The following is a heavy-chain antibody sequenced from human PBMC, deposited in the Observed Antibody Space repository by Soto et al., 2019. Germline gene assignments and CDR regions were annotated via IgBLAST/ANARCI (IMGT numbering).Heavy chain of an antibody. D-gene: IGHD2-15*01. CDR2: IYPGNSNT. Sequence: PGESLKISCKGSGYGFSIYWVAWLRQMPGKGLEWVGCIYPGNSNTMYSPSFQGHVTISADKAISTTYLQWDTLKPSDTAMYFCASDWHCNGGNWPMGAFDMWGQGTMVTVSS. CDR1: GYGFSIYW. V-gene: IGHV5-51*01. CDR3: ASDWHCNGGNWPMGAFDM. J-gene: IGHJ3*02.